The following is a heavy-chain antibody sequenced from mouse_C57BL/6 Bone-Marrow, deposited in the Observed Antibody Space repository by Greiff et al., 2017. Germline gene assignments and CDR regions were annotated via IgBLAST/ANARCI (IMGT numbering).Heavy chain of an antibody. D-gene: IGHD2-1*01. CDR2: ISSGGSYT. J-gene: IGHJ2*01. CDR1: GFTFSSYG. Sequence: EVNVVESGGDLVKPGGSLKLSCAASGFTFSSYGMSWVRQTPDKRLEWVATISSGGSYTYYPDSVKGRFTISRDNAKNTLYLQMSSLKSEDTAMYYCARHELLLSLLYWGQGTTLTVSS. V-gene: IGHV5-6*01. CDR3: ARHELLLSLLY.